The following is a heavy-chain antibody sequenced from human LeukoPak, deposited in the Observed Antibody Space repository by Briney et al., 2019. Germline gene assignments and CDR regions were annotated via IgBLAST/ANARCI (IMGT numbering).Heavy chain of an antibody. J-gene: IGHJ4*02. CDR2: IHYSGSA. Sequence: SETLSLTCTVSGGSISSNNHYWGWIRQPPGKGLEWIGSIHYSGSAYYNPSLKSRVTISVDSSKNQFSLKLTSVTAADTAVYFCARLGSPYSYSSFFDYWGQGTLGSVSS. V-gene: IGHV4-39*01. CDR3: ARLGSPYSYSSFFDY. CDR1: GGSISSNNHY. D-gene: IGHD5-12*01.